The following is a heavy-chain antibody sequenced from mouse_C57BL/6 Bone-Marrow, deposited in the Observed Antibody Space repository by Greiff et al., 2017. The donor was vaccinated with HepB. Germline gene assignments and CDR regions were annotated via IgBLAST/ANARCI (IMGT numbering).Heavy chain of an antibody. CDR2: IDPANGNT. V-gene: IGHV14-3*01. J-gene: IGHJ4*01. D-gene: IGHD2-3*01. CDR3: ARPTYDGYYVDYAMDY. CDR1: GFNIKNTY. Sequence: VQLQQSVAELVRPGASVKLSCTASGFNIKNTYMHWVKQRPEQGLEWIGRIDPANGNTKYAPKFQGKATITADTSSNTAYLQLSSLTSEDTAIYYCARPTYDGYYVDYAMDYWGQGTSVTVSS.